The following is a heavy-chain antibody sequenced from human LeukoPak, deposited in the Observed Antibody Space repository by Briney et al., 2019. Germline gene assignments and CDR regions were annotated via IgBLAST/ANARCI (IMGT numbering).Heavy chain of an antibody. D-gene: IGHD2-2*01. CDR2: IYYSGSA. CDR1: GGSISSYY. CDR3: ARDKVPGDY. Sequence: KPSETLSLTCTVSGGSISSYYWNWIRQPPGKGLEWIGYIYYSGSADYNPSLKSRVNISVDTSKNQFSLKLRSVTAADTAVYYCARDKVPGDYWGQGTLVTVSS. J-gene: IGHJ4*02. V-gene: IGHV4-59*01.